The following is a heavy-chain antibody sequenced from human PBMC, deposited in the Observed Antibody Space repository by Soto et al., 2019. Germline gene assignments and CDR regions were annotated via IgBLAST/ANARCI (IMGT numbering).Heavy chain of an antibody. CDR3: ARGGSYVGFDS. Sequence: QVQLQESGPGLVKPSETLSLTCTVSGGFLNSSSHYWSWIRQPPGKGLEWIGYIHYFGSTKYNPSLESRVVISVDTSKNQFSLKVPSVTAADTAIYFCARGGSYVGFDSWGQGARVTVSS. J-gene: IGHJ4*02. CDR2: IHYFGST. D-gene: IGHD1-26*01. V-gene: IGHV4-61*01. CDR1: GGFLNSSSHY.